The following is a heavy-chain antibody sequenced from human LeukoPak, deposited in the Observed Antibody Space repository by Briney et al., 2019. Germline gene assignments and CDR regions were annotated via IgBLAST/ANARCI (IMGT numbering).Heavy chain of an antibody. CDR3: AKGPAGNYASGNYPDY. CDR2: ISSSSNYI. V-gene: IGHV3-21*04. CDR1: GFTFSSYS. Sequence: GGSLRLSCAASGFTFSSYSMNWVRQAPGKGLEWVSSISSSSNYIYYADSVKGRFTISRDNAKNSLYLQMNSLRAEDTALYYCAKGPAGNYASGNYPDYWGRGTLVTVSS. D-gene: IGHD3-10*01. J-gene: IGHJ4*02.